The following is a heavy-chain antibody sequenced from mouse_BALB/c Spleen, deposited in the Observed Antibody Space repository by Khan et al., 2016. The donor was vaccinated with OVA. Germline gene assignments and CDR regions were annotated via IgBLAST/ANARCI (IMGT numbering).Heavy chain of an antibody. V-gene: IGHV3-2*02. CDR1: GYSITSDYA. Sequence: EVELVESGPGLVKPSQSLSLTCTVTGYSITSDYAWNWIRQFPGNKLEWMGHISYSGNTNYNPSLKSRISITRDTSKNQFFLQLNSVTTEDTATYYCARVYGGDIDYWGQGTTLTVSS. D-gene: IGHD3-3*01. CDR2: ISYSGNT. J-gene: IGHJ2*01. CDR3: ARVYGGDIDY.